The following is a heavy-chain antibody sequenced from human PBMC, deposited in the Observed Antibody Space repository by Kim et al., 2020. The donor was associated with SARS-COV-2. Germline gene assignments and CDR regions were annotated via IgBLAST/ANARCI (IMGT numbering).Heavy chain of an antibody. Sequence: KFQGRVTMTRDTATSTVYMELRSLRSEDTAVYYCARDQGALSYYYYGMDVWGQGTTVTVSS. J-gene: IGHJ6*02. V-gene: IGHV1-46*01. D-gene: IGHD1-26*01. CDR3: ARDQGALSYYYYGMDV.